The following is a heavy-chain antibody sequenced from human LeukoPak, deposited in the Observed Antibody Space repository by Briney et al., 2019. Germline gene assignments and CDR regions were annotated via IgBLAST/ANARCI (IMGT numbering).Heavy chain of an antibody. D-gene: IGHD2-15*01. J-gene: IGHJ4*02. CDR1: GGTFSSYA. V-gene: IGHV1-69*05. CDR3: ARPARSCSGGSCHTLYFDD. Sequence: SVKVSCKASGGTFSSYAISWVRQAPGQGLEWMGRIIPIFGTANYAQKFQGRVTITTDESTSTAYMELSSLRSEDTAVYYWARPARSCSGGSCHTLYFDDWGQGTLVTVSS. CDR2: IIPIFGTA.